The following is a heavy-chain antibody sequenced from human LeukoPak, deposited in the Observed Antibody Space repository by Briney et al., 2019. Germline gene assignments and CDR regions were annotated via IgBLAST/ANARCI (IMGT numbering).Heavy chain of an antibody. CDR1: GGSFSGYY. Sequence: SETLSLTCAVYGGSFSGYYWSWIRQPPGKGLEWIGEINHSGSTNYNPSLKSRVTISVDTSKNQFSLKLSSVTAADTAVYYCARRERITMVRGAHYHYYYYMDVWGKGTTVTVSS. CDR3: ARRERITMVRGAHYHYYYYMDV. V-gene: IGHV4-34*01. CDR2: INHSGST. J-gene: IGHJ6*03. D-gene: IGHD3-10*01.